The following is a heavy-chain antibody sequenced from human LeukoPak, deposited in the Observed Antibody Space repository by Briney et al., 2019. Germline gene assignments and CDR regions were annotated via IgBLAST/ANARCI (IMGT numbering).Heavy chain of an antibody. CDR2: INHSGST. J-gene: IGHJ4*02. CDR1: GGSFSGYY. CDR3: ATRGKNFDY. V-gene: IGHV4-34*01. Sequence: PSETLSLTCAVYGGSFSGYYWSWIRQPSGKGLEWIGEINHSGSTNYNPSLKSRVTMSVDTSKNQFSLKLSSVTAADTAVYYCATRGKNFDYWGQGTLVTVSS.